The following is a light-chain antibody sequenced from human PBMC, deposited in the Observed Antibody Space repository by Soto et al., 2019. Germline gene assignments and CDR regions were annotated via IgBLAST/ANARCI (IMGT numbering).Light chain of an antibody. J-gene: IGKJ1*01. CDR1: EDISNY. V-gene: IGKV1-27*01. CDR3: QNYTRAPWT. Sequence: DIQMTQSPSSLSASVGDRVIITCRASEDISNYLAWYQQKPGKVPKLLIYGASTLQSGVPSRFSGSGSGTDFTLTISSLQTEDVATYYCQNYTRAPWTFGQGTKVESK. CDR2: GAS.